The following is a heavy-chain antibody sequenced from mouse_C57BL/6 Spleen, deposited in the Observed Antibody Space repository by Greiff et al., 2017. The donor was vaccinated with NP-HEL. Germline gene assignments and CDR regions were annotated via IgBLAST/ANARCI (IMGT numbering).Heavy chain of an antibody. CDR1: GYTFTDYN. D-gene: IGHD2-9*01. V-gene: IGHV1-18*01. Sequence: EVQLQQSGPELVKPGASVKIPCKASGYTFTDYNMDWVKQSHGKSLEWIGDINPNNGGTIYNQKLKGKATLTVDKSSSTAYMELSRLTAEDTAFYYCARAYYGYGGFAYWGQGTLVTVSA. J-gene: IGHJ3*01. CDR2: INPNNGGT. CDR3: ARAYYGYGGFAY.